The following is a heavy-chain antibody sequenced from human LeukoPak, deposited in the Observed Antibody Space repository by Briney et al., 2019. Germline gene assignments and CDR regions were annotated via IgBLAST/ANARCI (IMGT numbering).Heavy chain of an antibody. CDR1: GGTFSSYA. D-gene: IGHD6-19*01. CDR2: IIPIFGTA. J-gene: IGHJ4*02. V-gene: IGHV1-69*05. Sequence: SVKVSCKASGGTFSSYAISWVRQAPGQGLEWMGGIIPIFGTANYAQKFQGRVTMTTDTSTSTAYMELRSLRSDDTAVYYCARGDSSGWDEYYFDYWGQGTLVTVSS. CDR3: ARGDSSGWDEYYFDY.